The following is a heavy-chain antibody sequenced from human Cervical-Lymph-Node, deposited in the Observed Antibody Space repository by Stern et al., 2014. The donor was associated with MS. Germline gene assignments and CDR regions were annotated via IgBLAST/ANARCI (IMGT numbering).Heavy chain of an antibody. J-gene: IGHJ6*02. CDR2: IFPGDSDT. CDR1: GYIFTSHW. D-gene: IGHD1-7*01. Sequence: EVQLVESGAEVKKPGESLKISCKGSGYIFTSHWIGWVRQMPGKGLEWMGMIFPGDSDTRYSPSCQGQVTISADKSINPAYLQWSSLKASDTAIYYCARHQTNYKGRDYYYYGVDVWGQGTTVIVSS. V-gene: IGHV5-51*01. CDR3: ARHQTNYKGRDYYYYGVDV.